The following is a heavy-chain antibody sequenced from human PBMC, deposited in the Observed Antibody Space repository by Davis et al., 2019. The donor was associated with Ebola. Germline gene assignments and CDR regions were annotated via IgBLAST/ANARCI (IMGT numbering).Heavy chain of an antibody. V-gene: IGHV3-48*02. D-gene: IGHD3-22*01. Sequence: PGGSLRLSCAASGFTFSSYSMNWVRQAPGKGLEWVSYISSSSSTIYYADSVKGRFTISRDNAKNSLYLQMNSLRDEDTAVYYCARSRLYYYDSSGYSDNIDTCFDYWGQGTLVTVSS. CDR1: GFTFSSYS. CDR2: ISSSSSTI. J-gene: IGHJ4*02. CDR3: ARSRLYYYDSSGYSDNIDTCFDY.